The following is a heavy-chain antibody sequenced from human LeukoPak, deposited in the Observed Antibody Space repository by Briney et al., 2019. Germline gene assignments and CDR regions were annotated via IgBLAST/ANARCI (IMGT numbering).Heavy chain of an antibody. CDR1: GFTFSSYA. CDR3: ARGWTGNF. V-gene: IGHV3-48*03. CDR2: IGSSGSTM. D-gene: IGHD3/OR15-3a*01. Sequence: GGSLRLSCAASGFTFSSYAMHWVRQAPGKGLEWVSYIGSSGSTMNYADSVKGRFTISRDNAKNSLYLQMNSLRAEDTAVYYCARGWTGNFWGQGTLVTVSS. J-gene: IGHJ4*02.